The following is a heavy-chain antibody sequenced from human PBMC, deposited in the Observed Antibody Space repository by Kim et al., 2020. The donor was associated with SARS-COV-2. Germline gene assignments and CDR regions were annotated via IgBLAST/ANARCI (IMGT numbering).Heavy chain of an antibody. CDR3: TRLPGTTFAFWDAFGV. CDR2: IRSKVYRYST. V-gene: IGHV3-73*01. Sequence: GGSLRLSCAASGFTFSDSPIHWVRQASGKGLEWVGRIRSKVYRYSTSYAASVKGRFTISTDDSASTAYLQMNSLKTEDTAVYYCTRLPGTTFAFWDAFGVWGQGTMVTVSS. CDR1: GFTFSDSP. D-gene: IGHD1-1*01. J-gene: IGHJ3*01.